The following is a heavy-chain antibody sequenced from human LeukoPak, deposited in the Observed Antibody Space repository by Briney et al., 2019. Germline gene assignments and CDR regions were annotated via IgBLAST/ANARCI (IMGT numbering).Heavy chain of an antibody. CDR2: INHSGGT. Sequence: SETLSLTCAVYGGSFSGYYWSWIRQPPGKGQEWIGEINHSGGTNYNPSLKSRVTISVDASKNQFSLKLSSVTAADTAVYYCASAMIGVPDDAFDIWGQGTMVTVSS. CDR1: GGSFSGYY. J-gene: IGHJ3*02. CDR3: ASAMIGVPDDAFDI. D-gene: IGHD3-22*01. V-gene: IGHV4-34*01.